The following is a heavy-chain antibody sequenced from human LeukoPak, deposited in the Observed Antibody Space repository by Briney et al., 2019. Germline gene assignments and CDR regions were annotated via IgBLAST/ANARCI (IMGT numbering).Heavy chain of an antibody. J-gene: IGHJ4*02. CDR2: IYTNGDT. Sequence: PSETLSLTCTVSGGSISGYYWSWIRQPAGQGLEWIGRIYTNGDTKFNPSLESRVTMSVDTSKNQLSLKLRPVTAADTAVYYCARAAGAAGGQYFDYWGQGTLVTVSS. V-gene: IGHV4-4*07. CDR1: GGSISGYY. D-gene: IGHD6-13*01. CDR3: ARAAGAAGGQYFDY.